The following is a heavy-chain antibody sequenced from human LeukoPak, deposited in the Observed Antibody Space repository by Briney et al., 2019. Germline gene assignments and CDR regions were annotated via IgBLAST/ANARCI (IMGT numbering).Heavy chain of an antibody. Sequence: GGSLRLSCTGSGFTFSTSGMNWVRQAPGRGLDWISYISSSSNTIVYADSVKGRFTSSRDNAKNSLYLQMNSLRVEDTAVYYCASPLGDSVFYWGQGTLVTVSS. V-gene: IGHV3-48*04. CDR2: ISSSSNTI. CDR1: GFTFSTSG. J-gene: IGHJ4*02. D-gene: IGHD4-17*01. CDR3: ASPLGDSVFY.